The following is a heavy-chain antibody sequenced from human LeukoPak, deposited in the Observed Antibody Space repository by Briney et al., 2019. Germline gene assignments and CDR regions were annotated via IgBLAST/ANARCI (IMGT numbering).Heavy chain of an antibody. V-gene: IGHV4-39*01. Sequence: PSETLSLTCTVSGGSISSSSYYWGWIRQPPGKGLEWIGSIYYSGSTYYNPSLKSRVTISVDTSKNQFSLKLSSVTAADAAVYYCARIVGASDYWGQGTLVTVSS. D-gene: IGHD1-26*01. J-gene: IGHJ4*02. CDR3: ARIVGASDY. CDR2: IYYSGST. CDR1: GGSISSSSYY.